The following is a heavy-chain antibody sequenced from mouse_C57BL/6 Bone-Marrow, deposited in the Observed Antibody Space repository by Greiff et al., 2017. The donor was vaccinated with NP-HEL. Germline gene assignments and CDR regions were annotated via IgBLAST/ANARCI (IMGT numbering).Heavy chain of an antibody. Sequence: QVQLQQSGAELVKPGASVKISCKASGYAFRSYWMNWVKQRPGKGLEWIGQIYPGDGDTNSNGKFKDKATLTADRSSSTAYMQHSRLTSEDSAVYFCARGAYWGQGTLVTVSA. CDR1: GYAFRSYW. V-gene: IGHV1-80*01. CDR3: ARGAY. CDR2: IYPGDGDT. J-gene: IGHJ3*01.